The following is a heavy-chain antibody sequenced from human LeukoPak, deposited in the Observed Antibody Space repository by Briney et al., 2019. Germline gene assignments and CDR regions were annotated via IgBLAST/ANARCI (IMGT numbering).Heavy chain of an antibody. CDR1: GFTFTNSW. CDR3: TRDTDGSLAY. D-gene: IGHD1-26*01. V-gene: IGHV3-7*01. CDR2: IKQEGSTK. J-gene: IGHJ4*02. Sequence: PGGPLRLSCAASGFTFTNSWMAWVRQAPGNVLEWVSNIKQEGSTKHHADSLKGRFTISRDNPKNSLYLQIDSLRSTHTDVYDGTRDTDGSLAYWGQGILVTVAS.